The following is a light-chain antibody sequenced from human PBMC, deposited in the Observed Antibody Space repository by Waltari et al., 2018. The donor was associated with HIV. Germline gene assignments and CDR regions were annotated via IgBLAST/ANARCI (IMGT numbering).Light chain of an antibody. CDR3: QQYGSSEGFT. Sequence: EIVLTQSPGTLSLSPGARATLSCRASQIVGGNSLAWYQKKPGKAPRLLIYGPSTRAAGIPDRFSGSGSETDFTLTISRLKPEDCAVYYCQQYGSSEGFTFGPGTRVDI. J-gene: IGKJ3*01. CDR2: GPS. V-gene: IGKV3-20*01. CDR1: QIVGGNS.